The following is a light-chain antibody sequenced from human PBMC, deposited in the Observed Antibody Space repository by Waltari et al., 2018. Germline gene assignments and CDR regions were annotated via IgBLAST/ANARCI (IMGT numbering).Light chain of an antibody. J-gene: IGKJ4*01. CDR3: QQYYTTPPT. CDR2: WAS. CDR1: QSVLYNSNNKNY. V-gene: IGKV4-1*01. Sequence: DIVMTQSPDSLAVSLGERATVNCTSSQSVLYNSNNKNYLAWYQQMPGQPPRLLISWASTREPGVPDRFSGSGSGSDFILTITSVQAEDVAVYYCQQYYTTPPTFGGGTKVEIK.